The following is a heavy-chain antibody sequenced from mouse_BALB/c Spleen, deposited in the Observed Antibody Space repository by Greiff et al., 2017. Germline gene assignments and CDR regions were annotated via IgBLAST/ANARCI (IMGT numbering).Heavy chain of an antibody. CDR2: IDPFNGGT. CDR3: ARSRGNYYFDY. CDR1: GYSFTSYY. Sequence: VQLQQSGPELMKPGASVKISCKASGYSFTSYYMHWVKQSHGKSLEWIGYIDPFNGGTSYNQKFKGKATLTVDKSSSTAYMHLSSLTSEDSAVYYCARSRGNYYFDYWGQGTTLTVSS. V-gene: IGHV1S135*01. D-gene: IGHD2-1*01. J-gene: IGHJ2*01.